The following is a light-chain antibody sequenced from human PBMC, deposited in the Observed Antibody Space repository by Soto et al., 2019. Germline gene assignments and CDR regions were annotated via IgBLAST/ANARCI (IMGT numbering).Light chain of an antibody. CDR1: QSVSSN. Sequence: EIVMTQSPATLSVSPGERATLSCRASQSVSSNLAWYQQKPGQAPRLLIYGASTRATGIPAGFSGSGSGTEFTLIISSLQSEDFAVYYCQQYNNWPPWTFGQGTKVEIK. CDR2: GAS. CDR3: QQYNNWPPWT. J-gene: IGKJ1*01. V-gene: IGKV3-15*01.